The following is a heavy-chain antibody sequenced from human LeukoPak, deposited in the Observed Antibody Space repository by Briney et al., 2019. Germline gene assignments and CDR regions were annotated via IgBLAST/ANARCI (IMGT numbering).Heavy chain of an antibody. J-gene: IGHJ4*02. CDR2: IIPNSGAT. D-gene: IGHD2-21*01. CDR1: GYTFTNYF. V-gene: IGHV1-2*02. CDR3: ARGLAIGIDF. Sequence: ASVKVSCKASGYTFTNYFLHWVREAPGQGVEWMGWIIPNSGATNYARKFQGRVTMTRDTSISAAYLDLGSLTSDDTAMYYCARGLAIGIDFWGQGTLVTVSS.